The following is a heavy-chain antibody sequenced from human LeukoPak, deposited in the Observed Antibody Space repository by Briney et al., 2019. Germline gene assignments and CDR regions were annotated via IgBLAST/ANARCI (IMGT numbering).Heavy chain of an antibody. Sequence: PSETLSLTCTVSGGSNSSSSCYWGWIRQPPGKGLEWIGSIYYSGSTYYNPSLKSRVTISVDTSKNQFSLKLSSVTAADTAVYYCARHVGFTVVISYFDYWGQGTLVTVSS. CDR1: GGSNSSSSCY. CDR3: ARHVGFTVVISYFDY. CDR2: IYYSGST. J-gene: IGHJ4*02. V-gene: IGHV4-39*01. D-gene: IGHD4-23*01.